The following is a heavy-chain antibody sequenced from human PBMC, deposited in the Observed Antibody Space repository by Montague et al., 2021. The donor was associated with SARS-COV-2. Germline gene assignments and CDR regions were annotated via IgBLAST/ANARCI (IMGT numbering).Heavy chain of an antibody. J-gene: IGHJ4*02. CDR3: ARHLAISGPAAVSDY. V-gene: IGHV4-39*01. CDR1: GGSISSSSYY. CDR2: IYYSGST. Sequence: SEILSLTCTVSGGSISSSSYYWGWIRQPPGKGLEWIGSIYYSGSTYYXXXLKSRVTISVDTSKNQFSLKLSSVTAADTAIYYCARHLAISGPAAVSDYWGQGTLVTVSS. D-gene: IGHD2-2*01.